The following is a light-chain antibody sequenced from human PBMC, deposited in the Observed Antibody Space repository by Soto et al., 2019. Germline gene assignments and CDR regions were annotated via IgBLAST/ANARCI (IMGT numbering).Light chain of an antibody. V-gene: IGLV2-14*03. Sequence: SALTLPASVSGSPGQSITISCTGTSSDVGAYDYVSWYQQHPGKAPKLMIYEVSNRPSGVSNRFSGSKSVNTATLTISGLQAEDEADYYCSSYTSSSTRVFGTGTKVTVL. CDR1: SSDVGAYDY. J-gene: IGLJ1*01. CDR3: SSYTSSSTRV. CDR2: EVS.